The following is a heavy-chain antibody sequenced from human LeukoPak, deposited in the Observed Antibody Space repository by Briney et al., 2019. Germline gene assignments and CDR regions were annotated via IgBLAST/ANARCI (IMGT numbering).Heavy chain of an antibody. CDR2: ISYDGSNK. J-gene: IGHJ6*02. CDR3: AREGHLWFGELLPMDV. D-gene: IGHD3-10*01. V-gene: IGHV3-30-3*01. Sequence: GGSLRLSCAASGFTFSSYWMSWVRQAPGKGLEWVAVISYDGSNKYYADSVKGRFTISRDNSKNTLYLQMNSLRAEDTAVYYCAREGHLWFGELLPMDVWGQGTTVTVSS. CDR1: GFTFSSYW.